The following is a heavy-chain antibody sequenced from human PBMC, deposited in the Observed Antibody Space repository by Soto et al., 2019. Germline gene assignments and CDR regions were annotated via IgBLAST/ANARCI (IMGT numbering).Heavy chain of an antibody. D-gene: IGHD6-13*01. V-gene: IGHV1-2*04. J-gene: IGHJ5*02. CDR2: INPNSGGT. CDR3: ARGVPGIAHTQKTQRGNRFDP. Sequence: ASVKVSCKASGYTFTGYYMHWVRQAPGQGLEWMGWINPNSGGTNYAQKFQGWVTMTRDTSISTAYMELSRLRSDDTAVYYCARGVPGIAHTQKTQRGNRFDPWGQGNLVTVSS. CDR1: GYTFTGYY.